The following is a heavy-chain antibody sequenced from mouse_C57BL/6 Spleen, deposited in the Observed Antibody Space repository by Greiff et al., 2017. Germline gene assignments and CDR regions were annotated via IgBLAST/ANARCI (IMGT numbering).Heavy chain of an antibody. CDR3: AIFELVAWLAY. CDR1: GYTFTSYW. J-gene: IGHJ3*01. D-gene: IGHD4-1*01. Sequence: VQLQQPGAELVKPGASVKVSCKASGYTFTSYWMHWVKQRPGQGLEWIGRIHPSDSDTNSNQKFKGKATLTVDKSSSTAYMQLSSLTSEDSAVYYCAIFELVAWLAYWGQGTLVTVSA. V-gene: IGHV1-74*01. CDR2: IHPSDSDT.